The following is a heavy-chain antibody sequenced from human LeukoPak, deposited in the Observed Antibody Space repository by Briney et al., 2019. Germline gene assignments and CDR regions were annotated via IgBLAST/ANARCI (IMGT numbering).Heavy chain of an antibody. J-gene: IGHJ6*03. CDR3: ARLARLRYLTYYYYMDV. D-gene: IGHD3-9*01. Sequence: PSETLSLTCTVSGGSISSYYWSWIRQPPGKGLEWIGYIYYSGSTNYNPSLKSRVTISVDTSKNQFSLKLSSVTAADTAVYYCARLARLRYLTYYYYMDVWGKGTTVTISS. CDR1: GGSISSYY. CDR2: IYYSGST. V-gene: IGHV4-59*12.